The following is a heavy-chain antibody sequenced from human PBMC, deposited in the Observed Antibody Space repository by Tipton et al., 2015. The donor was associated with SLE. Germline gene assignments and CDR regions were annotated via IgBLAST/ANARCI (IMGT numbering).Heavy chain of an antibody. J-gene: IGHJ4*02. D-gene: IGHD3-10*01. CDR2: IYYSGST. Sequence: TLSLTCTVSGGSISSSSYYWGWIRQPPGKGLEWIGSIYYSGSTYYNPSLKSRVTISVDTSKNQFSLKLSSVTAADTAVYYCARHGSGFGEFHYWGQGTLVTVSS. CDR3: ARHGSGFGEFHY. V-gene: IGHV4-39*01. CDR1: GGSISSSSYY.